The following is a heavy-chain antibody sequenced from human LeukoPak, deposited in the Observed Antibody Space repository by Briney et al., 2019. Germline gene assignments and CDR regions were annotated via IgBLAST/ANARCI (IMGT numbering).Heavy chain of an antibody. CDR3: TIDSGADRRYFDL. CDR1: GFTFNSYL. Sequence: GGSLRLSCAASGFTFNSYLMSWVRHAPGKGLVWVSRIDGDGATTSYEDSVKGRFTISRDNANNTVYLEMNSLRVEDTAVYYCTIDSGADRRYFDLWGRGTLVTVSS. V-gene: IGHV3-74*01. D-gene: IGHD7-27*01. J-gene: IGHJ2*01. CDR2: IDGDGATT.